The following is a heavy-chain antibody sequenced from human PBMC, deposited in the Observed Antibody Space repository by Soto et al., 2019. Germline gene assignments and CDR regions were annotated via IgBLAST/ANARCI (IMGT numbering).Heavy chain of an antibody. J-gene: IGHJ5*02. Sequence: GGSLRLSCAASGFTFSSYAMSWVRQAPGKGLEWVSAISGSGGSTYYADSVKGRFTISRDNSKNTLYLQMNSLRAEDTAVYYCAKDVSGFVVVPAAMGNWFDPWGQGTLVTVSS. CDR3: AKDVSGFVVVPAAMGNWFDP. V-gene: IGHV3-23*01. CDR1: GFTFSSYA. D-gene: IGHD2-2*01. CDR2: ISGSGGST.